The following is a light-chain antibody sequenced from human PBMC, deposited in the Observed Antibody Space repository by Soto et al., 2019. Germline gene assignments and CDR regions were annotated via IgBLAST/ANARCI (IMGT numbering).Light chain of an antibody. Sequence: IQLTQSPSSLSASVGDRVTITCRASQGLNTNLAWYQQKPGKAPNLLIYGASTLQKGVPSRFSDNRSGTVLPLTISSLQPEDLATYYCQQSNNYFSLGHRNKV. J-gene: IGKJ3*01. CDR2: GAS. V-gene: IGKV1-9*01. CDR3: QQSNNYFS. CDR1: QGLNTN.